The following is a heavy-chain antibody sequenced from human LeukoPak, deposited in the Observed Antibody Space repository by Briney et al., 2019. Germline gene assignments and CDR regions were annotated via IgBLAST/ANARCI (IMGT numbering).Heavy chain of an antibody. CDR1: GYTFTSYY. V-gene: IGHV1-46*01. CDR2: INPSGGST. CDR3: ARGWGPSGSYDY. D-gene: IGHD1-26*01. J-gene: IGHJ4*02. Sequence: GASVKVSCKXSGYTFTSYYIYWVRQTPGQGLEWMGIINPSGGSTNYAQKFQGRVTMTRDTSTSTVYMELSSLRSEDTAVYYCARGWGPSGSYDYWGQGTPVTVSS.